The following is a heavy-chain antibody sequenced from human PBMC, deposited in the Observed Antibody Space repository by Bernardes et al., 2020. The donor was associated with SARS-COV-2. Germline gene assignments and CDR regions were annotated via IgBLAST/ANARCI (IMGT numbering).Heavy chain of an antibody. Sequence: GATLRLSCAVSGFTIRNYAMTWVRQAPGKGLEWVSSISWSGSTTYYAASVKGRFIISRDNSGNTLYLQVSSLRAEDTAVYYCATTQRPTLDKDSRGYKSFYGLDVWGQGTTVTVSS. CDR2: ISWSGSTT. D-gene: IGHD3-22*01. CDR3: ATTQRPTLDKDSRGYKSFYGLDV. V-gene: IGHV3-23*01. CDR1: GFTIRNYA. J-gene: IGHJ6*02.